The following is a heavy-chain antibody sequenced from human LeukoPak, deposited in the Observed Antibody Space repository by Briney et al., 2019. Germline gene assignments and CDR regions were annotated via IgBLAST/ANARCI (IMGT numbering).Heavy chain of an antibody. CDR3: ARDNSGYDYGEAKNYYYGMDV. V-gene: IGHV3-11*05. CDR2: ISSSSSYT. CDR1: GFTFSDYY. D-gene: IGHD5-12*01. J-gene: IGHJ6*02. Sequence: GGSLRLSCAASGFTFSDYYMSWIRQAPGKGLEWVSYISSSSSYTNYADSVKGRFTISRDNAKSSLYLQMNSLRAEDTAVYYCARDNSGYDYGEAKNYYYGMDVWGQGTTVTVSS.